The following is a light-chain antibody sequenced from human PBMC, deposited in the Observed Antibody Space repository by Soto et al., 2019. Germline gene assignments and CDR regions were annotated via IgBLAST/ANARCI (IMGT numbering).Light chain of an antibody. CDR2: EVN. CDR1: NSDVGGYNY. J-gene: IGLJ1*01. V-gene: IGLV2-8*01. CDR3: SSYAGSNWYV. Sequence: QSVLTQPPSASESPAQSVTISCNGTNSDVGGYNYVSWYQQYSGKAPKLIIYEVNERPSGVPDRFSGSKSGNTASLTVSGLQTADEADYYCSSYAGSNWYVFGTGTKVTVL.